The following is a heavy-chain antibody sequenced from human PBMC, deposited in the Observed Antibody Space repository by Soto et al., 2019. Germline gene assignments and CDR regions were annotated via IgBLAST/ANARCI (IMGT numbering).Heavy chain of an antibody. CDR3: ARDDIPGRAVAIYGMDV. D-gene: IGHD6-19*01. V-gene: IGHV3-33*01. CDR1: GFTFSNYG. CDR2: IWYDESNK. J-gene: IGHJ6*02. Sequence: GGSLRLSCAASGFTFSNYGMHWVRQAPDKGLGWVAVIWYDESNKYYADSVKGRFTISRDNSKNTLYLQMNSLRAEDTAVYYCARDDIPGRAVAIYGMDVWGQGTTVTVSS.